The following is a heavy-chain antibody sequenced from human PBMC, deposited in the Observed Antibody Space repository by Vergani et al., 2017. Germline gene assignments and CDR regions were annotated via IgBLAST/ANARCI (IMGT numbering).Heavy chain of an antibody. V-gene: IGHV4-30-2*01. CDR3: ARFSPPPENWFDP. CDR1: GGSISSGGYS. J-gene: IGHJ5*02. CDR2: IYHSGST. Sequence: QLQLQESGSGLVKPSQTLSLTCAVSGGSISSGGYSWSWIRQPPGKGLEWIGYIYHSGSTYYNPSLKSRVTISVDRSKNQFSLKLSSVTAADTAVYYYARFSPPPENWFDPWGQGTLVTVSS.